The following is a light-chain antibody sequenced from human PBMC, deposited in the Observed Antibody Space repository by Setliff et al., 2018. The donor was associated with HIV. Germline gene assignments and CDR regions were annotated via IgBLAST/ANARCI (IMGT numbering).Light chain of an antibody. V-gene: IGLV2-14*01. CDR3: GSYTSTTSYV. J-gene: IGLJ1*01. CDR2: EVS. Sequence: QSALAQPASVSGSPGQSITISCTGTSSDVGGYKFVPWYQQHPGKAPKLVIYEVSNRPSGVSDRFSGSKSGSTASLTISGLQAEDEADYYCGSYTSTTSYVFGSGTKVTVL. CDR1: SSDVGGYKF.